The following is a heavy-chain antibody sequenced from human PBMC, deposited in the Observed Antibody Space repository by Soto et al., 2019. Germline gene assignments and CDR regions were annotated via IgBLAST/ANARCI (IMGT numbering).Heavy chain of an antibody. V-gene: IGHV1-18*01. Sequence: QVQLVQSGPEVKKPGASVKVCCKASAYTFTSYGISWVRQAPGQGLEWMGWISGYIGQTNYAQKFRGRVTITTDASTSTAYMELRSLRSDDTATYYCARDGRKQLWVEGLNAMDVWGQGTTVTVSS. CDR3: ARDGRKQLWVEGLNAMDV. CDR2: ISGYIGQT. J-gene: IGHJ6*02. D-gene: IGHD5-18*01. CDR1: AYTFTSYG.